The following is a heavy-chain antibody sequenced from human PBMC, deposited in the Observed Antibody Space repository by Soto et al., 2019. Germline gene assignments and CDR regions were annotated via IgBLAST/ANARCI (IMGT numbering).Heavy chain of an antibody. D-gene: IGHD3-22*01. J-gene: IGHJ4*02. CDR1: GYTFTGYY. CDR2: IIPILGIA. CDR3: ARGHYDSSGYYGTFY. V-gene: IGHV1-69*04. Sequence: ASVKVSCKASGYTFTGYYMHWVRQAPGQGLEWMGRIIPILGIANYAQKFQGRVTITADKSTSTAYMELSSLRSEDTAVYYCARGHYDSSGYYGTFYWGQGTLVTVSS.